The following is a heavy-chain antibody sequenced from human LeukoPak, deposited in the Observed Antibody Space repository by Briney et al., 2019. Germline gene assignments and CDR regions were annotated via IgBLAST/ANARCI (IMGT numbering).Heavy chain of an antibody. CDR3: AKATDDYVWGSYRH. J-gene: IGHJ4*02. D-gene: IGHD3-16*02. Sequence: SVKGRFTISRDNSKNTLYLQMNSLRAEDTAVYYCAKATDDYVWGSYRHWGQGTLVTVSS. V-gene: IGHV3-23*01.